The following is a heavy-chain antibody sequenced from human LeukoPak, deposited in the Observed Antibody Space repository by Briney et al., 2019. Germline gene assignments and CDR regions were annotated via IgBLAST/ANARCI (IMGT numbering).Heavy chain of an antibody. D-gene: IGHD3-22*01. V-gene: IGHV1-8*01. CDR2: MNPNNGNT. CDR1: GYTFTSYD. CDR3: ARGFLDYDSSDYAFSYY. J-gene: IGHJ4*02. Sequence: ASVKVSCKASGYTFTSYDITWARQASGEGLEWMGWMNPNNGNTGYAQRFQGRVTLTRDTSISTAYMELSSLRSEDTAVYYCARGFLDYDSSDYAFSYYWGQGTLSPSPQ.